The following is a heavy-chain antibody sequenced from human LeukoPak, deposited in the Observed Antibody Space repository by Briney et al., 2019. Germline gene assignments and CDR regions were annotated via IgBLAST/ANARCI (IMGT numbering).Heavy chain of an antibody. V-gene: IGHV3-21*04. CDR1: GFTFNNYI. CDR3: ARDPYSGNYGPYYYYYMDV. D-gene: IGHD1-26*01. J-gene: IGHJ6*03. CDR2: ISSSSDYI. Sequence: GGSLRLSCAASGFTFNNYIMNWVRQAPGKGLEWVSSISSSSDYIYYADSVKGRFTISRDNARNSLYLQMNGLRPEDTAVYYCARDPYSGNYGPYYYYYMDVWGKGTTVTISS.